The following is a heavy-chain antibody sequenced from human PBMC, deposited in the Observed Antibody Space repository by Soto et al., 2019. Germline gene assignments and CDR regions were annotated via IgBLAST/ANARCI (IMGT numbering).Heavy chain of an antibody. CDR2: IIPIFGTA. Sequence: VKVSCKASGGTFSSYAISWVRQAPGQGLEWMGGIIPIFGTANYAQKFQGRVTITADESTSTAYMELSSLRSEDTAVYYCARGSIAAASGGLWFDPWGQGTLVTVSS. CDR1: GGTFSSYA. CDR3: ARGSIAAASGGLWFDP. V-gene: IGHV1-69*01. J-gene: IGHJ5*02. D-gene: IGHD6-13*01.